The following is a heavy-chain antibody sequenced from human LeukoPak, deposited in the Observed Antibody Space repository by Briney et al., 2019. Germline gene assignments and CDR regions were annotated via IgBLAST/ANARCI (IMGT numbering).Heavy chain of an antibody. CDR2: ISSSSSYI. J-gene: IGHJ6*02. V-gene: IGHV3-21*01. CDR3: ARDGPHGRCGSYGMDV. D-gene: IGHD5-18*01. CDR1: GFTFSSYS. Sequence: GGSLRLSCAASGFTFSSYSMNWVRQAPGKGLEWVSSISSSSSYIYYADSVKGRFTISRDNAKNSLYLQMNSLRAEDTAVYYCARDGPHGRCGSYGMDVWGQGTTVTVSS.